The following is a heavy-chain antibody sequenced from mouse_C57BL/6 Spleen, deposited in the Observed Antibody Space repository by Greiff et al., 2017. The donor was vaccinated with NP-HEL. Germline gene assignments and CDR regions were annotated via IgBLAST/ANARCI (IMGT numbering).Heavy chain of an antibody. CDR2: INPGSGGT. CDR1: GYAFTNYL. Sequence: QVQLQQSGAELVRPGTSVKVSCKASGYAFTNYLIEWVRQRPGQGLEWIGVINPGSGGTNYNEKFKGKATLTADKSSSTAYMQLSSLTSEDSAVYFCARGGWLRDYYAMDYWGQGTSVTVSS. V-gene: IGHV1-54*01. J-gene: IGHJ4*01. CDR3: ARGGWLRDYYAMDY. D-gene: IGHD2-3*01.